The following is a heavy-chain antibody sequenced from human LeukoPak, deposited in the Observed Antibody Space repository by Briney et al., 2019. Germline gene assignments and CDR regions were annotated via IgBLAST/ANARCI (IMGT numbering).Heavy chain of an antibody. CDR3: ARRGVVWAFDI. CDR2: SNYSGST. CDR1: GDSISSGGYY. D-gene: IGHD2-15*01. J-gene: IGHJ3*02. V-gene: IGHV4-31*01. Sequence: PSETLSLTCTVSGDSISSGGYYWRWVRQQAGKGLEWIVDSNYSGSTYYHPTLKSQSTISVYTSKNQFSLKLSSVTAADTAVYYCARRGVVWAFDIWGQGTMVTVSS.